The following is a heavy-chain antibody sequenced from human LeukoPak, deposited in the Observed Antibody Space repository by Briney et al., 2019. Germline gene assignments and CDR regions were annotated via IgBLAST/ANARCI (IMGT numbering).Heavy chain of an antibody. CDR1: GGSISSYY. CDR2: IHSSGGS. CDR3: ARGNLSCRGGSCYPNWFDP. V-gene: IGHV4-59*01. D-gene: IGHD2-15*01. J-gene: IGHJ5*02. Sequence: SETPSLTCTVSGGSISSYYWSWIRQPPGKGLQWIGYIHSSGGSNYNPSLKSRVTLSVDTSKNQFSLKVSSVTAADTAVYYCARGNLSCRGGSCYPNWFDPWGQGTLVTVSS.